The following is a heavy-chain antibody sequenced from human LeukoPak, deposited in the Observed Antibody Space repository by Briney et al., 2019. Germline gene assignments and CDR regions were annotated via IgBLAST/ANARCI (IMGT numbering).Heavy chain of an antibody. CDR2: INPNSGGT. D-gene: IGHD5-12*01. CDR3: ARGGPSSDIVATITAFDI. CDR1: GYTFTSYG. V-gene: IGHV1-2*04. J-gene: IGHJ3*02. Sequence: ASVKVSCTASGYTFTSYGISWVRQAPGQGPEWMGWINPNSGGTNYAQKFQGWVTMTRDTSISTAYMELSRLRSDDTAVYYCARGGPSSDIVATITAFDIWGQGTMVTVSS.